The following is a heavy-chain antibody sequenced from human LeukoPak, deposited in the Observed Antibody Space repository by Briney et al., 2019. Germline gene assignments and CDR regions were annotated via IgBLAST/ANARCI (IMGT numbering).Heavy chain of an antibody. CDR2: FYPEDGET. CDR1: GYTLTELS. CDR3: ATASTMIVVVNHAFDI. D-gene: IGHD3-22*01. J-gene: IGHJ3*02. V-gene: IGHV1-24*01. Sequence: ASVTVSCKVSGYTLTELSMHWVRQAPGKGLEWMGGFYPEDGETIYAQKFQGRVTMTEDTSTDTAYMELSSLRSEDTAVYYCATASTMIVVVNHAFDIWGQGTMVTVSS.